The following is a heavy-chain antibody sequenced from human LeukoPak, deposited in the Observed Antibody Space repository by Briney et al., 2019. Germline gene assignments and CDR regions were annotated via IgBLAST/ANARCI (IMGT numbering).Heavy chain of an antibody. CDR3: ARDSDQLLRYTSYYYGMDV. D-gene: IGHD2-2*01. CDR1: GFTFSSYS. J-gene: IGHJ6*02. V-gene: IGHV3-21*01. Sequence: GGSLRLSCAASGFTFSSYSMNWVRQAPGKGLEWVSSISSSSSYIYYADSVKGRFTISRDHAKNSLYLQMNSLRAEDTAVYYCARDSDQLLRYTSYYYGMDVWGQGTTVTVSS. CDR2: ISSSSSYI.